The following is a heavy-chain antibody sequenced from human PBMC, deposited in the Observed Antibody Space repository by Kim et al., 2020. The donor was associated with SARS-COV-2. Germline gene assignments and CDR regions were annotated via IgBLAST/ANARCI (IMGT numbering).Heavy chain of an antibody. Sequence: ASVKVSCKASDYTFTSYGISWVRQAPGQGLEWMGWISPYNDDSNYAQKFQDRFTMTTDAFTNTAYMELRSLRSDDTAVYYCARHPSYSSGWWWTLGDYYYGMDVWGQGTTVTVSS. CDR2: ISPYNDDS. CDR3: ARHPSYSSGWWWTLGDYYYGMDV. V-gene: IGHV1-18*01. D-gene: IGHD6-19*01. CDR1: DYTFTSYG. J-gene: IGHJ6*02.